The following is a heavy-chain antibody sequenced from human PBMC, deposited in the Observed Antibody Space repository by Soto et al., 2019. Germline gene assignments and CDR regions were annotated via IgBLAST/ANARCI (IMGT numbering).Heavy chain of an antibody. CDR1: GFTFSSYG. V-gene: IGHV3-33*01. Sequence: GGSLRLSCAASGFTFSSYGMHWVRQAPGKGLEWVAVIWYDGSNKYYADSVKGRFTISRDNSKNTLYLQMNSLRAEDTAVYYCARGAAGFIYRFDYWGQGTLVTVSS. J-gene: IGHJ4*02. CDR3: ARGAAGFIYRFDY. D-gene: IGHD6-13*01. CDR2: IWYDGSNK.